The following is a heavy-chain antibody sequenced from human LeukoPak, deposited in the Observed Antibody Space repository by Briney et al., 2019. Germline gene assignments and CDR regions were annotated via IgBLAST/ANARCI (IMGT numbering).Heavy chain of an antibody. J-gene: IGHJ4*02. CDR3: GRDIAAAGTD. V-gene: IGHV3-74*01. D-gene: IGHD6-13*01. CDR2: ISSDGSST. Sequence: GRSLRLSCAASGFTFSSYWMHWVRQAPGKGLVWVSRISSDGSSTAYADSVKGRFTISRDNAKNTLYLQMNSLRAEDTAVYYCGRDIAAAGTDWGQGTLVTVSS. CDR1: GFTFSSYW.